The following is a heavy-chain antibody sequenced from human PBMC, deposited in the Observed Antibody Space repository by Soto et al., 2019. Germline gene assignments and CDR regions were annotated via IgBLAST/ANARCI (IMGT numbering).Heavy chain of an antibody. CDR2: IYYSGST. CDR3: ARGTNPNKGWFDP. CDR1: GGSISSYY. Sequence: LSLTCTVSGGSISSYYWSWIRQPPGKGLEWIGYIYYSGSTNCNPSLKSRVTISVDTSKNQFSLKLSSVTAADTAVYYCARGTNPNKGWFDPWGQGTLVTVSS. D-gene: IGHD1-1*01. V-gene: IGHV4-59*01. J-gene: IGHJ5*02.